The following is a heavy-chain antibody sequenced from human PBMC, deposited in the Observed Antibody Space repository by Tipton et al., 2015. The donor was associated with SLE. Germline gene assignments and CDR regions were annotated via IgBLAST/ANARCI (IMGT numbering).Heavy chain of an antibody. D-gene: IGHD1-26*01. CDR2: IYYSGNT. CDR1: GGSISSYY. CDR3: ARERGGDSGTYGHFDY. J-gene: IGHJ4*02. Sequence: TLSLTCTVSGGSISSYYWSWIRQPPGKGLEWIGYIYYSGNTNYNPSLKSRVTISVDTSKNQFSLKLRSVTAADTAVYYCARERGGDSGTYGHFDYWGQGTLVTVSS. V-gene: IGHV4-59*01.